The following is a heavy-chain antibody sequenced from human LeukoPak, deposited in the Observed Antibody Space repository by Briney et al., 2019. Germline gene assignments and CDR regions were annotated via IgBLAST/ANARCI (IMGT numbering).Heavy chain of an antibody. J-gene: IGHJ4*02. CDR3: ATQIAAHHYFDY. D-gene: IGHD3-22*01. CDR2: IYQSGST. Sequence: SETLSLTCAVSGYSISSGYYWGWVRQPPGKGREWIGSIYQSGSTSYNPSLKSRSTISVDTSKNQFSLTLSSVHAADTAVYYCATQIAAHHYFDYWGQGTLVNVSS. CDR1: GYSISSGYY. V-gene: IGHV4-38-2*01.